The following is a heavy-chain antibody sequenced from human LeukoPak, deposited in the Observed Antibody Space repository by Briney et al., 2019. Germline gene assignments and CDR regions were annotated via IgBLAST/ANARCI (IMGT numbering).Heavy chain of an antibody. J-gene: IGHJ4*02. CDR3: ARAFDYVRSVDY. Sequence: VASVKVSCKSSGYTSTDYYIHWVRQAPGQGLQWMGWINPNSGDTNYAQKFQGRVTMTRDTSISTAYMELSRLRSDDTAVYYCARAFDYVRSVDYWGQGTLVTVSS. D-gene: IGHD4-17*01. CDR1: GYTSTDYY. CDR2: INPNSGDT. V-gene: IGHV1-2*02.